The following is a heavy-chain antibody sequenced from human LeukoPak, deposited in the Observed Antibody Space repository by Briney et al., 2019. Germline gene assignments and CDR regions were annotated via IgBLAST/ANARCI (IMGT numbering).Heavy chain of an antibody. CDR1: GFTFSSYW. V-gene: IGHV3-30*18. CDR2: ISYDGSNK. Sequence: PGGSLRLSCAASGFTFSSYWMHWVRQAPGKGLEWVAVISYDGSNKYYADSVKGRFTISRDNSKNTLYLQMNSLRAEDTAVYYCAKDFYWGQGTLVTVSS. CDR3: AKDFY. J-gene: IGHJ4*02.